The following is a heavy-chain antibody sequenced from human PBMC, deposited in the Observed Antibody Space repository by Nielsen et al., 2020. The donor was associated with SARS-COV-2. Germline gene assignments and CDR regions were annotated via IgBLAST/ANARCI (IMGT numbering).Heavy chain of an antibody. D-gene: IGHD3-10*01. V-gene: IGHV1-8*01. CDR1: GYTFTSYD. Sequence: ASVKVSCKASGYTFTSYDINWVRQATGQGLEWMGWMNPNSGNTGYAQKFKGRVTMTTDTSTSTAYMELRSLRSDDTAVYYCARDFVYRGSGSYYNAYWGQGTLVTVSS. J-gene: IGHJ4*02. CDR2: MNPNSGNT. CDR3: ARDFVYRGSGSYYNAY.